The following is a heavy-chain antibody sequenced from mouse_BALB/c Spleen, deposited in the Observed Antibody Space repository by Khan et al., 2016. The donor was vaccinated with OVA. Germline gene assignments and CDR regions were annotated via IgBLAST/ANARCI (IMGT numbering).Heavy chain of an antibody. V-gene: IGHV2-2*02. CDR3: ARNYDYDEGLAY. J-gene: IGHJ3*01. CDR2: IWSGGTT. D-gene: IGHD2-4*01. Sequence: QVQLKESGPGLVQPSQSLSITCTVSGFSLTTYGVHWVRQSPGKGLEWLGVIWSGGTTDYSAAFISRLSITKDNSKSQVFFRIIRLQAKDTALYYCARNYDYDEGLAYWGQGTLVTVSA. CDR1: GFSLTTYG.